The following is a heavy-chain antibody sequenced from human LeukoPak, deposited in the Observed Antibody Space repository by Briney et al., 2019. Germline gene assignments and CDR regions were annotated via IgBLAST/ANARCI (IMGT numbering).Heavy chain of an antibody. V-gene: IGHV3-48*02. D-gene: IGHD4-11*01. CDR2: ISSSSSTI. CDR1: GFTFSNYS. CDR3: ARDKADYSLFQYYYYGMDA. Sequence: GGSLRLSCAASGFTFSNYSMNWVRQAPGKGLEWVSYISSSSSTIYYADSVKGRFTISRDNAKNSLYLQMNSLRDEDTAVYYCARDKADYSLFQYYYYGMDAWGQGTTVTVSS. J-gene: IGHJ6*02.